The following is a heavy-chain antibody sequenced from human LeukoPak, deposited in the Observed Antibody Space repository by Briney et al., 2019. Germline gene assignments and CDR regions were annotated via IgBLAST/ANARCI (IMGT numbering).Heavy chain of an antibody. CDR1: GFTFSSYG. V-gene: IGHV3-30*03. Sequence: PGGSLRLSCAASGFTFSSYGMHWVRQAPGKGLEWVAVISYDGSNKYYADSVKGRFTISRDISKNTLCLQMNSLRAEDTATYYCARDTGSGYCSGGRCRGAFDIWGQGTTVTVSS. CDR3: ARDTGSGYCSGGRCRGAFDI. CDR2: ISYDGSNK. J-gene: IGHJ3*02. D-gene: IGHD2-15*01.